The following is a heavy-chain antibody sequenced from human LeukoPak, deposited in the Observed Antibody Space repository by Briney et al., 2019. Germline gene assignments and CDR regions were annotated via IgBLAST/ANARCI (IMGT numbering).Heavy chain of an antibody. CDR3: ARGSGVQVWSSLDY. J-gene: IGHJ4*02. D-gene: IGHD5-18*01. V-gene: IGHV3-21*01. CDR2: FSSSGSYI. Sequence: GGSLRLSCAASAXTFSSYSMNWVRQAPGKGLDWVSSFSSSGSYIYYADSVKGRFTISRDNAKNSLHLQINSLRAEDTAVYYCARGSGVQVWSSLDYWGQGTLVTVSS. CDR1: AXTFSSYS.